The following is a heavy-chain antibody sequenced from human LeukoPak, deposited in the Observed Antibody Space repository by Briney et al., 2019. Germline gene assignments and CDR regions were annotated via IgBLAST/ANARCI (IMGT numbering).Heavy chain of an antibody. CDR1: GFTFSSYS. CDR2: ISGTSDYI. J-gene: IGHJ4*02. Sequence: GGSLRLSCAASGFTFSSYSMNWVRQSPGKGLEWVSSISGTSDYIYYADSGKGRFTISRDNGQNSLDLQMNSLRAEDTAVYYCARREPQGCSGTNCFAGPVGHWGQGTLVTVSS. V-gene: IGHV3-21*06. CDR3: ARREPQGCSGTNCFAGPVGH. D-gene: IGHD2-2*01.